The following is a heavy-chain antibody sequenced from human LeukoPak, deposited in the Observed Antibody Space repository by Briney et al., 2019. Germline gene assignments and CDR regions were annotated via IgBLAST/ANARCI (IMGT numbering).Heavy chain of an antibody. CDR2: IYYSGNT. Sequence: PSETLSLTCTVSGGSISRYYWSWIRQPPGKGLEWIGYIYYSGNTNYNPSLKSRVTISVDTSKNQFSPKLSSVTAADTAVYYCARGRDKHDYWGQGTLVTVSS. J-gene: IGHJ4*02. D-gene: IGHD2-15*01. V-gene: IGHV4-59*01. CDR3: ARGRDKHDY. CDR1: GGSISRYY.